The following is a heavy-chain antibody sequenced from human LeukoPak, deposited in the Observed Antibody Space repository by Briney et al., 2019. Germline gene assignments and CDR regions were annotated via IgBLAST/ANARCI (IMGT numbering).Heavy chain of an antibody. J-gene: IGHJ4*02. Sequence: GGSLRFSGAASGFTVSSNYMSWVRQAPGKGLEWVSVIYSDGSTYYADSVKGRFTTSRDNSKNTLYLRMNSLRAEDTAVYYCARDWPPYWGQGTLVTVSS. CDR3: ARDWPPY. CDR1: GFTVSSNY. V-gene: IGHV3-66*01. CDR2: IYSDGST.